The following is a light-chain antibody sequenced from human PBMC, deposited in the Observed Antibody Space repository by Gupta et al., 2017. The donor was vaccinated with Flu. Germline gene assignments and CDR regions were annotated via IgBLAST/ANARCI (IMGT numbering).Light chain of an antibody. Sequence: EIVLTQSPGTLSLSPGDRATLSCRASQSVRSNYLAWYQQKPGQAPRLLIYGAATRATGIPDRFSGSGIVTDFTLTISRLEPEDFAMYYCQHEGSSPRTFGQGTKVEIK. CDR3: QHEGSSPRT. J-gene: IGKJ1*01. CDR1: QSVRSNY. V-gene: IGKV3-20*01. CDR2: GAA.